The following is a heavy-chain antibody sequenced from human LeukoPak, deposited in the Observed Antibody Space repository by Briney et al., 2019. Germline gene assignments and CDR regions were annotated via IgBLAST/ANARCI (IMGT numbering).Heavy chain of an antibody. Sequence: ASVKVSCKASGGTFSRYTISWVRQAPGQGLEWMGKIIPILGITNYAQKFQGRVTITADKSTSTAYMELSSLRSEDTAVYYCARIGDTAMAFDYWGQGTLVTVSS. J-gene: IGHJ4*02. D-gene: IGHD5-18*01. CDR3: ARIGDTAMAFDY. CDR1: GGTFSRYT. V-gene: IGHV1-69*02. CDR2: IIPILGIT.